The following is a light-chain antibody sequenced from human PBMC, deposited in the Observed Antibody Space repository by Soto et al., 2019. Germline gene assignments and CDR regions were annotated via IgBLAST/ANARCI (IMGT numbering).Light chain of an antibody. J-gene: IGKJ1*01. CDR2: GAS. CDR1: QTINNN. V-gene: IGKV3-15*01. CDR3: QQYNNWSWT. Sequence: VMTQAPATLSVYPGERATLSCRASQTINNNVAWYQLKDGQVPRLLIYGASTRAPGISARFSGSGSGTEFTLTISSLQSEDFAIYYCQQYNNWSWTFGQGTKVDI.